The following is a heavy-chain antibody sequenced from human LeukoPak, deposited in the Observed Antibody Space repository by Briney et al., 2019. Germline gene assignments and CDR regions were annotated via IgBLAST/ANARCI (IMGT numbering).Heavy chain of an antibody. V-gene: IGHV3-48*01. CDR2: ISSTSRTI. Sequence: GGSLRLSCVASGFTFSSYSMSWVRQAPGKGLEWVSYISSTSRTIYYADSVKGRFTISRDTAKNSLYLEMDSLRAEDTAVYYCARDLDNDTRYYLDYWGQGTLVTVSS. D-gene: IGHD3-22*01. J-gene: IGHJ4*02. CDR3: ARDLDNDTRYYLDY. CDR1: GFTFSSYS.